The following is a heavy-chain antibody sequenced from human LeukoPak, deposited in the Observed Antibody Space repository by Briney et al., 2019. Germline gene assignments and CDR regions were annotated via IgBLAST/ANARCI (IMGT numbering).Heavy chain of an antibody. J-gene: IGHJ2*01. V-gene: IGHV3-9*01. CDR2: ISWNSGDI. Sequence: PGGSLRLSCAAPGFSFGGYALHWVRQAPGKGLEWVASISWNSGDIVHADSVKGRFTISRDNAKNSLYLQMDSLRTEDTALYYCVKSGGYATAIRYFDLWGRGTLVTVSS. CDR1: GFSFGGYA. D-gene: IGHD2-21*02. CDR3: VKSGGYATAIRYFDL.